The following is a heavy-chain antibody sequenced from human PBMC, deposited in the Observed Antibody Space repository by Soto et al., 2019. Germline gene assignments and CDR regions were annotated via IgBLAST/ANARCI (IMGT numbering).Heavy chain of an antibody. CDR3: ARHLPHPGWFDP. V-gene: IGHV5-10-1*01. CDR2: IDPSDSYT. J-gene: IGHJ5*02. Sequence: GESLKISCKGSGYSFTSYWISWVRQMPGKGLEWMGRIDPSDSYTNYSPSFQGYVTISADKSISTAYLQWSSLKASDTAMYYCARHLPHPGWFDPWGQGTLVTVSS. CDR1: GYSFTSYW.